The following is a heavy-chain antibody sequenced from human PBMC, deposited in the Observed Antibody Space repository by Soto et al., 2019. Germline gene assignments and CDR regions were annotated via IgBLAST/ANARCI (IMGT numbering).Heavy chain of an antibody. CDR1: GGTFRSYA. Sequence: GGSVKVSCQASGGTFRSYAISWGRQAPGQGLEWVGGIIPIFGTANYAQKFQGRVTITADESTSTAYMELSSLRSEDTAVYYCARDLGYCSGGSCYSPPSGAFDIWGQGTMVTVSS. J-gene: IGHJ3*02. CDR3: ARDLGYCSGGSCYSPPSGAFDI. CDR2: IIPIFGTA. V-gene: IGHV1-69*13. D-gene: IGHD2-15*01.